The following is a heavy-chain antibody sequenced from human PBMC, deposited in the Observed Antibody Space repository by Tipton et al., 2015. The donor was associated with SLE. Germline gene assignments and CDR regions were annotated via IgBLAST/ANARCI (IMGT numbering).Heavy chain of an antibody. CDR2: ISSSSSYI. CDR3: ARGNWNDLGY. J-gene: IGHJ4*02. V-gene: IGHV3-21*04. CDR1: GFTFSSYS. D-gene: IGHD1-1*01. Sequence: SLRLSCAASGFTFSSYSMNWVRQAPGKGLEWVSSISSSSSYIYYADSVKGRFTISRDNAKNSLYLQMNSLRAADTAVYYCARGNWNDLGYWGQGTLVTVSS.